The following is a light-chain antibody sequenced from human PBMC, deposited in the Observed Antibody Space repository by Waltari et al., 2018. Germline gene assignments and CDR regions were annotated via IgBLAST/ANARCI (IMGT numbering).Light chain of an antibody. J-gene: IGKJ1*01. CDR2: HAS. V-gene: IGKV3-20*01. CDR3: QKYDSLPAT. Sequence: EIVLTQSPGTLSLSPGERATLSCRASQGVGKYLAWYQQKPGQAPRLLLYHASNRATGIPDRFSGSGSGTDFSLTISRLEPEDFAIYFCQKYDSLPATFGQGTKVEIK. CDR1: QGVGKY.